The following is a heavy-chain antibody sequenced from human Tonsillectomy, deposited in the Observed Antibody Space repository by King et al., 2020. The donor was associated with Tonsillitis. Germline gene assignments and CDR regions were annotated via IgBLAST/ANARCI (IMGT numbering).Heavy chain of an antibody. CDR1: GYSFPNYW. D-gene: IGHD3-22*01. CDR2: IYPGDTNT. V-gene: IGHV5-51*01. Sequence: QLVQSGAEVKKPGESLKISCKSSGYSFPNYWIGWVRQMPGKGLEWMGIIYPGDTNTRYSPSFQGQVTISADKSISTAYLQWSRLKASHTAMYYCARLRNYYDSSGYFNWFEPWGQGTLVTVSS. J-gene: IGHJ5*02. CDR3: ARLRNYYDSSGYFNWFEP.